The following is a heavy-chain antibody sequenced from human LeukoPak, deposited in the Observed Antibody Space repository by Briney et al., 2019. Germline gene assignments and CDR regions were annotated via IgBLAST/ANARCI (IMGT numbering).Heavy chain of an antibody. D-gene: IGHD1-26*01. CDR1: GGSFSGYY. Sequence: SETLSLTCAVYGGSFSGYYWSWIRQPPGKGLEWIGEINHIGSTNYNPSLKSRVTISVDTSKNQFSLKLSSVTAADTAVYYCARHSGGTYYVNFDPWGQGTLVTVSS. J-gene: IGHJ5*02. CDR2: INHIGST. CDR3: ARHSGGTYYVNFDP. V-gene: IGHV4-34*01.